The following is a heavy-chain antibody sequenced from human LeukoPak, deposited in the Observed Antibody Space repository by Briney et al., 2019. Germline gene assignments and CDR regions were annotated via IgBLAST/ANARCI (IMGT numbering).Heavy chain of an antibody. J-gene: IGHJ4*02. V-gene: IGHV3-21*01. CDR2: VSSSGTKI. D-gene: IGHD2/OR15-2a*01. CDR1: GFTFSSYS. CDR3: TRELLSLQQGLDY. Sequence: GGSLRLSCAASGFTFSSYSMNWVRQAPGKGLEWVSSVSSSGTKIFYADSVRGRFTDSRDNAGNSLSLQMDSLRVEDTAVYYCTRELLSLQQGLDYWGQGTLVTVSS.